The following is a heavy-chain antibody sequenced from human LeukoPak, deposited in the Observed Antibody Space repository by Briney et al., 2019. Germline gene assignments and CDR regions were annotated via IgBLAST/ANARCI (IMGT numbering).Heavy chain of an antibody. V-gene: IGHV3-74*01. CDR1: GFTFSSYW. Sequence: GGSLRLSCAASGFTFSSYWTHWVRQAPGKGLVWVSRINSDGSSTSYADSVKGRFTISRDNAKNTLYLQMNSLRAEDTAVYYCARDPDYDILTAHYYYYGMDVWGQGTTVTVSS. J-gene: IGHJ6*02. CDR3: ARDPDYDILTAHYYYYGMDV. D-gene: IGHD3-9*01. CDR2: INSDGSST.